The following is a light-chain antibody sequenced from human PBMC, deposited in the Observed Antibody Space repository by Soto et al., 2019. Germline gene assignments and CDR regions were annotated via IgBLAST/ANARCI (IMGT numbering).Light chain of an antibody. Sequence: EIVLTQSPGTLSLSPGERATLSCRASQSVSSSYLAWYQQKPGQAPRLLIYCASSRATGIPDRFSGSGSGTDFTLTISRLEPEDFAVYYCQQYDSSRCTFDQGTKLEIK. CDR1: QSVSSSY. J-gene: IGKJ2*02. V-gene: IGKV3-20*01. CDR3: QQYDSSRCT. CDR2: CAS.